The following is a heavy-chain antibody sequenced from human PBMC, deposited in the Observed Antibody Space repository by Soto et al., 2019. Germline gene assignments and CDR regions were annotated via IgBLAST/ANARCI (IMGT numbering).Heavy chain of an antibody. J-gene: IGHJ6*02. D-gene: IGHD6-13*01. CDR1: GVTFSIYE. CDR2: ISSSGSTI. CDR3: ARDRGPVAAAGTINYYYGMDV. Sequence: GSLRVCFSVSGVTFSIYEMKWVRQAPGKGLEWVSYISSSGSTIYYADSVKGRFTISRDNAKNSLYLQMNSLRAEDTAVYYCARDRGPVAAAGTINYYYGMDVWGQGTTVTVSS. V-gene: IGHV3-48*03.